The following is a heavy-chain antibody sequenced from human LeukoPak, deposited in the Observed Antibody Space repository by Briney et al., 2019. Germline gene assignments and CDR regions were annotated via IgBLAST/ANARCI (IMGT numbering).Heavy chain of an antibody. CDR1: GYSFTSYG. CDR2: ISAYNGNT. J-gene: IGHJ4*02. CDR3: ARGYWFAY. V-gene: IGHV1-18*01. Sequence: GESLKISCKGSGYSFTSYGISWVRQAPGQGLEWMGWISAYNGNTNYAQKLQGRVTMTTDTSTSTAYMELRSLRSDDTAVYYCARGYWFAYWGQGTLVTVSS. D-gene: IGHD2-8*02.